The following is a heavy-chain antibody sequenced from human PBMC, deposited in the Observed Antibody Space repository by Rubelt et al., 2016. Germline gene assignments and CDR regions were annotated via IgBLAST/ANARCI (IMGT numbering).Heavy chain of an antibody. D-gene: IGHD3-3*01. Sequence: GLEWVSSISSDGRFIHYADSLKGRFTISRDNAKNSLYLQMNSLRPEDAAVYYCARTSRRFGGWFDPWGQGTLVTVSS. CDR3: ARTSRRFGGWFDP. J-gene: IGHJ5*02. CDR2: ISSDGRFI. V-gene: IGHV3-21*01.